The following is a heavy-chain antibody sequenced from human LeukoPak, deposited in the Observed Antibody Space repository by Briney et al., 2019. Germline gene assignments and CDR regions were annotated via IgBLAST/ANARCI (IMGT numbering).Heavy chain of an antibody. D-gene: IGHD5-24*01. Sequence: GGSLRLSCAASGFTFSSYSMNWVRQAPGKGLEWVSYIGSSSSSIYYADSVKGRFTISRDNAKYSPYLQMNSLRAEDTAIYYCARASPLQAFLFDYWGQGTLVTVSS. V-gene: IGHV3-48*01. CDR3: ARASPLQAFLFDY. J-gene: IGHJ4*02. CDR1: GFTFSSYS. CDR2: IGSSSSSI.